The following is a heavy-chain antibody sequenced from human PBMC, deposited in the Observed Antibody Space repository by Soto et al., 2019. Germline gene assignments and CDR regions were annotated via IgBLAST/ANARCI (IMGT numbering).Heavy chain of an antibody. Sequence: GGSLRLSCAASGFTFSGSAMHWVRQASGKGLEWVGRIRSKANSYATAYAASVKGRFTISRDDSKNTAYLQMNSLKTEDTAVYYCTALIVQSDYGDWVDPWGQGTLVTVSS. D-gene: IGHD4-17*01. CDR1: GFTFSGSA. CDR3: TALIVQSDYGDWVDP. CDR2: IRSKANSYAT. J-gene: IGHJ5*02. V-gene: IGHV3-73*01.